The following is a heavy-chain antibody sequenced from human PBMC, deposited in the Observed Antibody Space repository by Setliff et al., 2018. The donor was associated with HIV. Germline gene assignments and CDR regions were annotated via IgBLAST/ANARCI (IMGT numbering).Heavy chain of an antibody. CDR1: GVSISGHF. J-gene: IGHJ4*02. CDR3: ARLIHTGLLYFDY. V-gene: IGHV4-4*09. D-gene: IGHD2-8*02. Sequence: PSETLSLTCFVSGVSISGHFWGWIRQPPGKGLEWIGYTYTSGITEYNPSLDSRVTISVDTSRDQFFLNLRSVTAADTALYFCARLIHTGLLYFDYWGLGMLVTVSS. CDR2: TYTSGIT.